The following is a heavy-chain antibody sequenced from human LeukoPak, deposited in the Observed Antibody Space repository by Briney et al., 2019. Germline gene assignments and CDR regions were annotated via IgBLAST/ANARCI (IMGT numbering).Heavy chain of an antibody. V-gene: IGHV4-39*01. CDR1: GGSISSYY. J-gene: IGHJ6*02. Sequence: SETLSLTCTVSGGSISSYYWGWIRQPPGKGLEWIGSIYYSGSTYYNPSLKSRVTISVDTSKNQFSLKLSSVTAADTAVYYCAGGLLFTAGMDVWGQGTTVTVSS. CDR3: AGGLLFTAGMDV. CDR2: IYYSGST. D-gene: IGHD2-21*01.